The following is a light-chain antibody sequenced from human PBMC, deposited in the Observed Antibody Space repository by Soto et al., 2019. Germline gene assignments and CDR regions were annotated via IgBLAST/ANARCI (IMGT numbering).Light chain of an antibody. Sequence: ESVLTQSPGSLSLSPGERATLSCRASQSVSSSYLAWYQQKPGQAPRLLIYGVSSRATGIPDRFSGSGSGTDFTLTISRLEPEDFAVYYCQQYGNSPSWTFGQGTKVEIK. CDR2: GVS. CDR3: QQYGNSPSWT. CDR1: QSVSSSY. J-gene: IGKJ1*01. V-gene: IGKV3-20*01.